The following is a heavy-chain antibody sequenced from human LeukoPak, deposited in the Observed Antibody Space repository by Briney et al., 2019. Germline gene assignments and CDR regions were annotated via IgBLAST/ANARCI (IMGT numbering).Heavy chain of an antibody. CDR2: ISYDGSNK. V-gene: IGHV3-30-3*01. CDR1: GFTFSSYA. D-gene: IGHD6-6*01. J-gene: IGHJ4*02. CDR3: ARGEGYSSSPRPLRLDY. Sequence: PGGSLRLSCAASGFTFSSYAMHWVRQAPGKGLEWVAVISYDGSNKYYADSVKGRFTIPRDNSKNTLYLQMNSLRAEDTAVYYCARGEGYSSSPRPLRLDYWGQGTLVTVSP.